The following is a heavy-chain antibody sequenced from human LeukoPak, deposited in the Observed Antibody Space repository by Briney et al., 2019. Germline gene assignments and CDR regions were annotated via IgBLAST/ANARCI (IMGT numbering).Heavy chain of an antibody. Sequence: GGSLTLSCAASGFTFSSYSMNWVRQAPGKGLEWVSSISSSSSYIYYADSVKGRFTISRDNAKDTLYLQMNSLRAEDTALYYCARDGRMKAMDYWGQGTLVTVSS. J-gene: IGHJ4*02. V-gene: IGHV3-21*04. CDR2: ISSSSSYI. CDR1: GFTFSSYS. CDR3: ARDGRMKAMDY.